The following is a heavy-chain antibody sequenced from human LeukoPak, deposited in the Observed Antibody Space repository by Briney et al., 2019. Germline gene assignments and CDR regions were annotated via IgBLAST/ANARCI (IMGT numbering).Heavy chain of an antibody. D-gene: IGHD2-2*01. CDR1: GGSISSVNYY. CDR2: IYYSGTT. J-gene: IGHJ3*01. CDR3: ARDARYCSSPSCPNVFDL. V-gene: IGHV4-31*03. Sequence: SQTLSPTCTVSGGSISSVNYYWSWIRQHPGKGLEWIGSIYYSGTTYYNPSLKSRLTISVDTSKNQFSLKLSSVTAADTAVYYCARDARYCSSPSCPNVFDLWGQGTMVTVSS.